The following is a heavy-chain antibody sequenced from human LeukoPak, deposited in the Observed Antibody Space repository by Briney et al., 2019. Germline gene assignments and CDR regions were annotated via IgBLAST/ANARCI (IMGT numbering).Heavy chain of an antibody. V-gene: IGHV3-53*01. Sequence: GGSQILSCAASGFTVSSSYMSWVRQAPGKGLEWVSIIHSGGNTYYADSVKGRFTISRDNSKNTMSLQMNSLRAEDTAVYYCVSHSDTLTSYSFDYWGQGTLVTVSS. CDR3: VSHSDTLTSYSFDY. J-gene: IGHJ4*02. CDR2: IHSGGNT. D-gene: IGHD3-9*01. CDR1: GFTVSSSY.